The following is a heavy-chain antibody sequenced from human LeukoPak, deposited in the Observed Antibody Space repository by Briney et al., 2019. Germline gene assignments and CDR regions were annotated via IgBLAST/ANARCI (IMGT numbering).Heavy chain of an antibody. D-gene: IGHD4-11*01. CDR3: AKDNQGDSSVSNGYDGDWFDP. V-gene: IGHV1-2*02. CDR2: INAKSGAT. CDR1: GDTLTGLY. J-gene: IGHJ5*02. Sequence: ASVKVSCKASGDTLTGLYIHWVRQAPGQGLEWIGWINAKSGATSYAQKFQDRVTMTRDTSTNATFMELTRLTPDDTAMFYCAKDNQGDSSVSNGYDGDWFDPWGQGTLVTVSS.